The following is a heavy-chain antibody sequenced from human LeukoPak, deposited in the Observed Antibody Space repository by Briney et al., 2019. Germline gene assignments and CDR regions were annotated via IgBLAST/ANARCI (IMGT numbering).Heavy chain of an antibody. Sequence: PSETLSLTCTVSGGSISSYYWSWIRQPPGKGLEWIGYIYYSGSTNYNPSLKSRVTISVDTSKNQFSLKLSSVTAADTAVYYCARHGPLGYCSGGSCYDLYYMGVWGKGTTVTVSS. CDR1: GGSISSYY. J-gene: IGHJ6*03. D-gene: IGHD2-15*01. CDR3: ARHGPLGYCSGGSCYDLYYMGV. CDR2: IYYSGST. V-gene: IGHV4-59*08.